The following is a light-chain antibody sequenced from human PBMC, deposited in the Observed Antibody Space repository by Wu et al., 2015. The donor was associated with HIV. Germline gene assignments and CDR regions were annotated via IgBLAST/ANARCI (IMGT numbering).Light chain of an antibody. V-gene: IGKV3-20*01. CDR2: GAS. CDR3: QEYGNSPVYT. CDR1: QSVTRNY. J-gene: IGKJ2*01. Sequence: EIVLTQSPGTLSLSPGERATLSCRASQSVTRNYLAWYQHKPGQAPRLLIYGASSRATGIPDRFSGSGSATDFTLTISRLEPEDFAVYYCQEYGNSPVYTFGRGPSWRSN.